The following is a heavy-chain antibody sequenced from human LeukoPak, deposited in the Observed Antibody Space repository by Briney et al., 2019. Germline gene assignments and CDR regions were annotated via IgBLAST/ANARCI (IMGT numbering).Heavy chain of an antibody. Sequence: SRGSLRLSCAASGFTFSSYSMNWVRQAPGKGLEWVSYISSSSSTIYYADSVKGRFTISRDNAKNSLYLQMNSLRAEDTAVYYCANARRGWLLPMGDFDYWGQGTLVTVSS. CDR2: ISSSSSTI. V-gene: IGHV3-48*01. CDR1: GFTFSSYS. CDR3: ANARRGWLLPMGDFDY. J-gene: IGHJ4*02. D-gene: IGHD3-22*01.